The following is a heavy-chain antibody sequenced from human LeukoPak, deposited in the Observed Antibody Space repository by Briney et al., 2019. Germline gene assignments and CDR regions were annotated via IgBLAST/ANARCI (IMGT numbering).Heavy chain of an antibody. J-gene: IGHJ6*02. V-gene: IGHV5-51*01. CDR3: ARASYDFWSGYPNYYYGMDV. CDR1: GYSFTSCW. CDR2: IYPGDADT. Sequence: GESLKISCKGAGYSFTSCWIGWGRQMAGRGVGERGIIYPGDADTRYSPSFQGQVTISTDTSISNAYQQWSSLKASDTAMYYCARASYDFWSGYPNYYYGMDVWGQGTLVTVSS. D-gene: IGHD3-3*01.